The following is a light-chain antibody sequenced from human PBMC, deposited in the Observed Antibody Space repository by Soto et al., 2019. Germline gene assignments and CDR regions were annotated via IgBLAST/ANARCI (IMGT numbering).Light chain of an antibody. CDR3: QQYGRT. CDR2: GAS. V-gene: IGKV3-20*01. CDR1: QGIGDT. Sequence: EVVMRQSPATLSVSPGEGATLSCRASQGIGDTLAWYQQKPGQAPRLLIFGASTRATGIPDRFRGSGSGTDFTLTINRLEPEDFAVYYCQQYGRTFGQGTKLEIK. J-gene: IGKJ2*01.